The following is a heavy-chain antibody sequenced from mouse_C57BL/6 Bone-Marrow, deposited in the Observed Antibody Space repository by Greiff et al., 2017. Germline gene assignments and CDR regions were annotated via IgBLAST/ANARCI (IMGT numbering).Heavy chain of an antibody. D-gene: IGHD1-1*01. J-gene: IGHJ4*01. Sequence: EVMLVESGGDLVKPGGSLKLSCAASGFTFSSYGMSWVRQTPDKRLEWVATISSGGSYTYYPDSVKGRFTISRANAKNTLYLQMSSLKSEDTAMYYCARRGFDYYGSSPYAMDYWGQGTSVTVSS. CDR2: ISSGGSYT. CDR1: GFTFSSYG. CDR3: ARRGFDYYGSSPYAMDY. V-gene: IGHV5-6*02.